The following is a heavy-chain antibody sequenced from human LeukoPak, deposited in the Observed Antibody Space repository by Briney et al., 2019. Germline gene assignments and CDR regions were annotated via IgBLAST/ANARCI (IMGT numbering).Heavy chain of an antibody. CDR1: GYTFTAYY. CDR2: SNPNSGGT. J-gene: IGHJ4*02. Sequence: ASVKVSCKASGYTFTAYYMHWVRQAPGQGLELMGWSNPNSGGTNYAQKFQGRVTMTRDTSISTVYMELSRLRSDDTAVYYCARDFPSSGWYHPFDYWGQGILVTVSS. D-gene: IGHD6-19*01. V-gene: IGHV1-2*02. CDR3: ARDFPSSGWYHPFDY.